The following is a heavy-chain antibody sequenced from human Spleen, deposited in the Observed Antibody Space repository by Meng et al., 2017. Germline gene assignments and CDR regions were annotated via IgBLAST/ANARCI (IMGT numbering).Heavy chain of an antibody. D-gene: IGHD6-19*01. CDR3: VRSSAWVRTGFDP. Sequence: QVHLQESGPRLVKPSQTLSLTCAVSGGSISSGGFSWRWVRQPPGKGLEWIGSIGHSGFTYYTPSLKSRVTVSIDTSRNQFSLWLTSVTAADTAVYYCVRSSAWVRTGFDPWGQGTLVTVSS. CDR2: IGHSGFT. CDR1: GGSISSGGFS. J-gene: IGHJ5*02. V-gene: IGHV4-30-2*03.